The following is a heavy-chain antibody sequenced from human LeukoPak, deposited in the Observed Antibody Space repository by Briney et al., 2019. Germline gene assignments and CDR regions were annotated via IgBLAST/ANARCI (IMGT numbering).Heavy chain of an antibody. CDR1: GFTFSTYG. D-gene: IGHD5-12*01. V-gene: IGHV3-30*03. CDR2: ISYEGSNK. J-gene: IGHJ6*02. CDR3: ARDGVDIVATTYGMDV. Sequence: PGGPLRLSCAASGFTFSTYGMHWVRQAPGKGLEWVAIISYEGSNKYYADSVKGRFTISRDNSKNTVYLQMNSLRAEDTAVYYCARDGVDIVATTYGMDVWGQGTTVTVSS.